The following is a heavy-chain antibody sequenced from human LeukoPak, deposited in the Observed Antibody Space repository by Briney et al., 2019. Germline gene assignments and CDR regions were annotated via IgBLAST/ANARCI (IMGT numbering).Heavy chain of an antibody. D-gene: IGHD3-10*01. Sequence: SETLSLTCTVSGGSISSSSYYWGWIRQPPGKGLEWFGSIYYSGTTYYTPSLRRRVTISVDTSKNQFSLKLSSVTAADTAVYYCARQAYYYGSGSYTYFDYWGQGTLVTVSS. J-gene: IGHJ4*02. CDR1: GGSISSSSYY. CDR2: IYYSGTT. V-gene: IGHV4-39*01. CDR3: ARQAYYYGSGSYTYFDY.